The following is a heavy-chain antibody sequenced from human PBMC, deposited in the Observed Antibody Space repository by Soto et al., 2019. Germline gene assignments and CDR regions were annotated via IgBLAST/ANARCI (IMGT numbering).Heavy chain of an antibody. Sequence: QVQLQESGPGLVKPSQTLSLTCTVSGGSISSGGYYWSWIGQHTGKGLEWIGYIHYYGSTYYNPSLKTRLTISLDTSKIHFSLKLSSVTAADTTVYYCARDGIPAFDYFSYGLDVCGQWTTVTVSS. J-gene: IGHJ6*02. D-gene: IGHD5-18*01. CDR2: IHYYGST. CDR3: ARDGIPAFDYFSYGLDV. CDR1: GGSISSGGYY. V-gene: IGHV4-31*03.